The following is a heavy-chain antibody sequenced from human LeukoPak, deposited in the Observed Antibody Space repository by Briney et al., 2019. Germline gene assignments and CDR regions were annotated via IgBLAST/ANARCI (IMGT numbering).Heavy chain of an antibody. D-gene: IGHD6-6*01. Sequence: ASVKVSCKASGYTFTSYGISWVRQAPGQGLEWMGWISGYNGNTNYAQKLQGRVTMTTDTSTSTAYMALRSLRSDDTAVYYRARDGAARPRYYYYMDVWGKGTTVTVSS. CDR1: GYTFTSYG. J-gene: IGHJ6*03. CDR2: ISGYNGNT. CDR3: ARDGAARPRYYYYMDV. V-gene: IGHV1-18*01.